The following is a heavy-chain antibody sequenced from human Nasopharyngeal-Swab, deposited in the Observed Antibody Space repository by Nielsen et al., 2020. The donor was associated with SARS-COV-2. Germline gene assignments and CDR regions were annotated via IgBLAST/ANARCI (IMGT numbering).Heavy chain of an antibody. V-gene: IGHV4-61*05. D-gene: IGHD2-2*01. Sequence: SETLSLTCTVSGGSISSSSYYWGWIRQPPGKGLEWIGYIYYSGSTNYNPSLKSRVTISVDTSKNQFSLKLSSVTAADTAVYYCARIGCSSTSCYSFDYWGQGTLVTVSS. CDR3: ARIGCSSTSCYSFDY. CDR1: GGSISSSSYY. J-gene: IGHJ4*02. CDR2: IYYSGST.